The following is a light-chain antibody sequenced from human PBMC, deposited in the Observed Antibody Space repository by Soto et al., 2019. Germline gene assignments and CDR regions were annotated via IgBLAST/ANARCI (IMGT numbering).Light chain of an antibody. J-gene: IGKJ5*01. CDR1: QSVSSY. V-gene: IGKV3-11*01. CDR2: DAS. Sequence: EIVLTQSPATLSLSPGEIATLSCRASQSVSSYLAWYQQKPGQAPRLLIYDASNRATGIPARFSGSVSGTEFTLTISSLQSEDFAVYYCQQYNEWPPFTFGQGTRLEIK. CDR3: QQYNEWPPFT.